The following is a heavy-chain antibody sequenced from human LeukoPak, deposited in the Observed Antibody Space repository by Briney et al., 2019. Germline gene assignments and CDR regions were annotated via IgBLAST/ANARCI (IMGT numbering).Heavy chain of an antibody. CDR3: ANSIDFDYGDYYFDY. V-gene: IGHV4-61*02. CDR1: GGSISSGSYY. J-gene: IGHJ4*02. Sequence: SQTLSLTCTVSGGSISSGSYYWSWIRQPAGKGLEWIGRIYTSGSTNYNPSLKSRVTISLDTSKNQFSLKPSSVTAADTAVYYCANSIDFDYGDYYFDYWGQGALVTISS. D-gene: IGHD4-17*01. CDR2: IYTSGST.